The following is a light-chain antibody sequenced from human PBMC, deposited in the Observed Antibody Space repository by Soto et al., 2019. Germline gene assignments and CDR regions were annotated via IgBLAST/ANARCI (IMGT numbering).Light chain of an antibody. CDR1: QSVSSGF. J-gene: IGKJ2*01. CDR3: PQYGSAPQP. V-gene: IGKV3-20*01. CDR2: GAS. Sequence: EIVLTQSPGTLSLSPGERATLSCRASQSVSSGFLAWYQQKPGQAPRRLIFGASIRATGIPDRFSGSGSGPDFTLTGSRLDPEDSAVSYCPQYGSAPQPFGQGTKLEIK.